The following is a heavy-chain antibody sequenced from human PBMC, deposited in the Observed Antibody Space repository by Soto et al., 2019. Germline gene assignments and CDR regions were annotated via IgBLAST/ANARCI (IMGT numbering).Heavy chain of an antibody. CDR2: ISGSGGST. J-gene: IGHJ5*02. CDR3: SKDQLSIRGVIPNWFDP. D-gene: IGHD3-10*01. V-gene: IGHV3-23*01. Sequence: EVQLLESGGGLIQPGGSLRLSCAASGLTFSSYAMSWVRQAPGKGLEWVSAISGSGGSTYYADSVKGRFTISRDNSKNTLYLQMNSLRAEDTAVYYCSKDQLSIRGVIPNWFDPWGQGTLGTVSS. CDR1: GLTFSSYA.